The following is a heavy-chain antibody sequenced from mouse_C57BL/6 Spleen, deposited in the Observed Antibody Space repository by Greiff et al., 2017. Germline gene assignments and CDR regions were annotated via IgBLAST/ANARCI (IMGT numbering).Heavy chain of an antibody. V-gene: IGHV6-3*01. CDR2: IRLKSDNYAT. CDR3: TGTGFAY. CDR1: GFTFSNYW. J-gene: IGHJ3*01. Sequence: EVKLMESGGGLVQPGGSMKLSCVASGFTFSNYWMNWVRQSPEKGLEWVAQIRLKSDNYATHYAESVKGRFTISRDDSKSSVYLQMNNIRAEDTGIYYFTGTGFAYWGQGTLVSVSA.